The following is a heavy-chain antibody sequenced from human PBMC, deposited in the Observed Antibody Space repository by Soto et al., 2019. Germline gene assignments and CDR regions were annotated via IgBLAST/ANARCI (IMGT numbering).Heavy chain of an antibody. Sequence: VQLVESGGGVVQPGRSLRLSCAASGFTFSDYAMHWVGQAPGKGLEWGAVVSHDGRNTHYEDSVKGRFTISRDSSKNTVSLEMTSLRAEDTAVYYCAKGGRQWLVTSDFNYWGQGALVTVSS. J-gene: IGHJ4*02. D-gene: IGHD6-19*01. CDR3: AKGGRQWLVTSDFNY. CDR1: GFTFSDYA. V-gene: IGHV3-30*18. CDR2: VSHDGRNT.